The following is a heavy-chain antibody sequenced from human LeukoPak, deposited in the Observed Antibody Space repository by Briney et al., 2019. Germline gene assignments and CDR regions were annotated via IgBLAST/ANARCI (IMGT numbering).Heavy chain of an antibody. CDR1: GGSISIGGYY. CDR3: ASGDNDPLFDY. Sequence: PSETLSLTCTVSGGSISIGGYYWSWIRQHPGKGLEWIGSIYYSGSTNYNPSLQGRVTISLDTSRNQFSLKLSSVTAADTAVYYCASGDNDPLFDYWGQGTLVTVSS. CDR2: IYYSGST. J-gene: IGHJ4*02. V-gene: IGHV4-31*03. D-gene: IGHD1-1*01.